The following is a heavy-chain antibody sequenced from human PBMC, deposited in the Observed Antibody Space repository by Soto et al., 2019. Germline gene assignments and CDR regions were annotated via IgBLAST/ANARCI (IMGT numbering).Heavy chain of an antibody. Sequence: GGCLRLSCTDSGFMFEDFAMHWFRQAPGPGLEWVSGINWNGVNKGYAESVLGRFTISRDNAKKSLYLDMNYLRPEDTALYFCAKDVDRLGELWGYFQSWGQGTMVTVSS. D-gene: IGHD3-16*01. J-gene: IGHJ1*01. CDR1: GFMFEDFA. V-gene: IGHV3-9*01. CDR3: AKDVDRLGELWGYFQS. CDR2: INWNGVNK.